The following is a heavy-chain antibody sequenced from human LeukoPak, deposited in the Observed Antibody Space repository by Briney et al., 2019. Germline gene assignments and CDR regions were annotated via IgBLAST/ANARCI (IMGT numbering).Heavy chain of an antibody. CDR2: IQQDGSGK. V-gene: IGHV3-7*01. D-gene: IGHD3-10*01. J-gene: IGHJ4*02. Sequence: TRSRYCAAYGLSFSTDGRRWVNQAPGKGLEWVANIQQDGSGKYYVDSVKGRFTISRDNAKNSLYLQMNSLRAEDTAVYYCARVGGAYYGSGSYYSGYWGQGTLVTVSS. CDR3: ARVGGAYYGSGSYYSGY. CDR1: GLSFSTDG.